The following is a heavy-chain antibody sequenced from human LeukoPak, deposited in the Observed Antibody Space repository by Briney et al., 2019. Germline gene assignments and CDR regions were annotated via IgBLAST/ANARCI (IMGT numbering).Heavy chain of an antibody. CDR2: ISVSEGST. D-gene: IGHD2-2*01. J-gene: IGHJ4*02. Sequence: GGSLTLSRAPSGFTSSDYTMNWVRQAPGKGLEWVSGISVSEGSTYYADSVKGRFTMSRDNSNNMLFLQMNSLRAEDTAVYYCAKDRYCSSTNCPYDYWGQGTLVAVSS. CDR1: GFTSSDYT. CDR3: AKDRYCSSTNCPYDY. V-gene: IGHV3-23*01.